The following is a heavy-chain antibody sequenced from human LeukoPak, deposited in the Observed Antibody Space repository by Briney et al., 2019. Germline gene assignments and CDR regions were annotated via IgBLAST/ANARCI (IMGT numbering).Heavy chain of an antibody. CDR3: VRHGLGSSWFGFDY. CDR2: IYPGDSDP. J-gene: IGHJ4*02. CDR1: GYIFTTYW. Sequence: GESLKISCKGSGYIFTTYWIGWVRQMPGKGLEWMGIIYPGDSDPRYSPSSQGQVTISADTSISTAYLQWSSLKASDSAMYYCVRHGLGSSWFGFDYWGQGTLVTVSS. V-gene: IGHV5-51*01. D-gene: IGHD6-13*01.